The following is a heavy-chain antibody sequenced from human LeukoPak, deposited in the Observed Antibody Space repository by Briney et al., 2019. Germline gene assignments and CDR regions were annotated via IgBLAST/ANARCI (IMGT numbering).Heavy chain of an antibody. D-gene: IGHD2-21*01. V-gene: IGHV4-39*01. CDR2: IYYTGTT. CDR1: GDSITNSNYF. J-gene: IGHJ4*02. CDR3: VRRDQYVSADY. Sequence: SETLSLTCTVSGDSITNSNYFWDWIRQPPGKGLEWIGTIYYTGTTYYNPSLKSRVTISIDTSKNQFSLKLTSLTAADTAVCSCVRRDQYVSADYWGQGTLVTVSS.